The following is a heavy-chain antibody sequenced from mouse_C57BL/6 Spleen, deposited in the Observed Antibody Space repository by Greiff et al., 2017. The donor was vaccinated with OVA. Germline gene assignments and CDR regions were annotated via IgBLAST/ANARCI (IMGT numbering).Heavy chain of an antibody. J-gene: IGHJ2*01. D-gene: IGHD1-1*01. CDR3: ARSGNYYGSSYADD. Sequence: QVQLKQPGAELVMPGASVKLSCKASGYTFTSYWMHWVKQRPGQGLEWIGEIDPSDSYTNYNQKFQGKATLTVDQSSSTAYMQLSSLTSEDSAVYYCARSGNYYGSSYADDWGQGTTLTVAS. V-gene: IGHV1-69*01. CDR2: IDPSDSYT. CDR1: GYTFTSYW.